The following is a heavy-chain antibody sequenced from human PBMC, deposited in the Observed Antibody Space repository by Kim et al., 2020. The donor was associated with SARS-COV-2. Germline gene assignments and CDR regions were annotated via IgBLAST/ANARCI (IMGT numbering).Heavy chain of an antibody. J-gene: IGHJ4*02. V-gene: IGHV5-10-1*01. Sequence: GESLKISCKGSGYSFTSYWISWVRQMPGKGLEWMGRIDPSDSYTNYSPSFQGHVTISADKSISTAYLQWSSLKASDTAMYYCARPFFPTYYYDSSGWPDYWGQGTLVTVSS. CDR2: IDPSDSYT. CDR3: ARPFFPTYYYDSSGWPDY. CDR1: GYSFTSYW. D-gene: IGHD3-22*01.